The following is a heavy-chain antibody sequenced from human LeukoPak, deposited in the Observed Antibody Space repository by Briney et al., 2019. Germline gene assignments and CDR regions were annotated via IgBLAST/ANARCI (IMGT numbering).Heavy chain of an antibody. J-gene: IGHJ4*02. CDR2: INSDGSST. CDR1: GFTFSSYW. CDR3: ARLGGSGTACLY. Sequence: LPGGSLRLSCTASGFTFSSYWMHWVRQAPGKGLVWVSRINSDGSSTNYADSVKGRFTISRDNAKNTLYLQMNSLRAEDTAVYYCARLGGSGTACLYWGQGTLVTVSS. V-gene: IGHV3-74*01. D-gene: IGHD1-1*01.